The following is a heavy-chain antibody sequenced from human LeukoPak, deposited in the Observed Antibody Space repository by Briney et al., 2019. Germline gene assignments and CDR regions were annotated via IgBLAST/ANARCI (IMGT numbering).Heavy chain of an antibody. CDR1: GYTFTSYG. D-gene: IGHD3-16*02. CDR2: ISAYNGNT. CDR3: ARSGTYDYVWGSYRSLDY. Sequence: GASVKVSCKASGYTFTSYGISCVRQAPGQGLEWMGWISAYNGNTNYAQKLQGRVTMTTDTSTSTAYMELRSLRSDDTAVYYCARSGTYDYVWGSYRSLDYWGQGTLVTVSS. V-gene: IGHV1-18*01. J-gene: IGHJ4*02.